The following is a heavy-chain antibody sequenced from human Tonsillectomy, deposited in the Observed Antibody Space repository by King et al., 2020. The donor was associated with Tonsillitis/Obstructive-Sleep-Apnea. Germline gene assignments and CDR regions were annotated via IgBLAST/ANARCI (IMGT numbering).Heavy chain of an antibody. D-gene: IGHD3-16*01. Sequence: VQLVESGGGLVQPGGSLRLSCSASGFTFSSYAMHWVRQGPGKGLEYVSAISSNGGSTYYADSVKGRFTISRDNSKNTLYLQMSSLRAEDTAVYYCVKGPWGVPPAYYYWGQGTLVTVSS. CDR1: GFTFSSYA. CDR2: ISSNGGST. J-gene: IGHJ4*02. V-gene: IGHV3-64D*08. CDR3: VKGPWGVPPAYYY.